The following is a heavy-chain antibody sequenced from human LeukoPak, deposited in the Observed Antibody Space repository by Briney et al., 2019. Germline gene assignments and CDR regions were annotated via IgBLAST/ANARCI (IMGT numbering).Heavy chain of an antibody. Sequence: GGSLRLSCAASGFTFSLYWMTWVRQSPGKGLEWVADINPDGSQKYSVDSVKGRFTISRDNAKNSLYLQMNSLRAEDTAVYYCARDFCSGGSCYSRAFDYWGQGTLVTVSS. CDR3: ARDFCSGGSCYSRAFDY. V-gene: IGHV3-7*01. J-gene: IGHJ4*02. CDR2: INPDGSQK. D-gene: IGHD2-15*01. CDR1: GFTFSLYW.